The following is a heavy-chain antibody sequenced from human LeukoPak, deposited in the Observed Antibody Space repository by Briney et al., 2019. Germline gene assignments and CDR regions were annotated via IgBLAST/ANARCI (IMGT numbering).Heavy chain of an antibody. CDR2: IYIGGST. D-gene: IGHD3-10*01. Sequence: GGSLRLSCAASGFTVSSNYMSWVRQAPGKGLEWGSVIYIGGSTYYADSVKGRFTISRDNSKNTLYLQMNSLRAEDTAVYYCARDRNGGSGSYYNVRYYYYMDVWGKGTTVTVSS. J-gene: IGHJ6*03. V-gene: IGHV3-66*02. CDR3: ARDRNGGSGSYYNVRYYYYMDV. CDR1: GFTVSSNY.